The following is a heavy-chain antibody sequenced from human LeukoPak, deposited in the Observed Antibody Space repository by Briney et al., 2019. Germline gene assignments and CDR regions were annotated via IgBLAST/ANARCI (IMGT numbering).Heavy chain of an antibody. CDR2: ISSSSSYV. D-gene: IGHD6-19*01. CDR1: GFTFSSYS. CDR3: ARDQGSGWYYFDY. Sequence: PGGSLRLSCAASGFTFSSYSMNWFRQAPGKGLEWASSISSSSSYVYYADSVKGRFTISRDNAKNSLYLQMNSLRAEDTAVYYCARDQGSGWYYFDYWGQGTLVTVSS. J-gene: IGHJ4*02. V-gene: IGHV3-21*01.